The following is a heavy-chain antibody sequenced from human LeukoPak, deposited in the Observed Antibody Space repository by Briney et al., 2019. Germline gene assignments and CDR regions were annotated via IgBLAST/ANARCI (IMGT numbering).Heavy chain of an antibody. CDR3: ANTPGSDVVATTALRF. J-gene: IGHJ4*02. D-gene: IGHD5-12*01. V-gene: IGHV3-21*04. Sequence: GGSLRLSCAASGFTFSSYSMHWVRQAPGKGLEWVSSISSGGNYIYYADSVKGRFTISRDNAKNSLHLQMNSLRAEDTAAYYCANTPGSDVVATTALRFWGQGTLVTVSS. CDR2: ISSGGNYI. CDR1: GFTFSSYS.